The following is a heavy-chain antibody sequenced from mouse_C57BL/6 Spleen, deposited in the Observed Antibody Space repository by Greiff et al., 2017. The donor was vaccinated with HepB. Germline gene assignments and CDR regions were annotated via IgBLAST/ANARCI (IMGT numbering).Heavy chain of an antibody. J-gene: IGHJ3*01. CDR3: AREVPGYGNDLFAY. CDR1: GYTFTSYW. CDR2: IHPNSGST. Sequence: QVQLQQPGAELVKPGASVKLSCKASGYTFTSYWMHWVKQRPGQGLEWIGMIHPNSGSTNYNEKFKSKATLTVDKSSSTAYMQLSSLTSEDSAVYYCAREVPGYGNDLFAYWGQGTLVTVSA. V-gene: IGHV1-64*01. D-gene: IGHD2-2*01.